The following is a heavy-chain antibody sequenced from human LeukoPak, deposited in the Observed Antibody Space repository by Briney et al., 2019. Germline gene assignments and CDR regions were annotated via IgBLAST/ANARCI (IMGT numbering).Heavy chain of an antibody. J-gene: IGHJ4*02. Sequence: SETLSLTCTVSGGSISSSRYYWGWIRQPPGKGLEWIGSIYYSGSTHYNPSLKSRVTISVDTSKNQFSLKLSSVTAADTAVYYCARHQYYDSSGFLGYWGQGTLVTVSS. CDR2: IYYSGST. D-gene: IGHD3-22*01. V-gene: IGHV4-39*01. CDR1: GGSISSSRYY. CDR3: ARHQYYDSSGFLGY.